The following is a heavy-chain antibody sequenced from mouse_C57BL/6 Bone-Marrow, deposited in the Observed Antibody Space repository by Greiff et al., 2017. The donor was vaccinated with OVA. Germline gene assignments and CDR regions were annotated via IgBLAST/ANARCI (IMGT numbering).Heavy chain of an antibody. J-gene: IGHJ2*01. Sequence: VQLQESGPGLVAPSQSLSITCTVSGFSLTSYGVDWVRQSPGKGLEWLGVIWGVGSTNYNSALKSRLSISKDNSKSQVFLKMNILQTDDTAIYYCASDYYGSSYGLFDYWGQGATLTVSS. V-gene: IGHV2-6*01. CDR1: GFSLTSYG. CDR3: ASDYYGSSYGLFDY. D-gene: IGHD1-1*01. CDR2: IWGVGST.